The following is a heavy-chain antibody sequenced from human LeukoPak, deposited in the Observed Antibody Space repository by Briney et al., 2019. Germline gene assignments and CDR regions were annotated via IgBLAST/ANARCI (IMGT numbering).Heavy chain of an antibody. D-gene: IGHD4-17*01. CDR3: AHRRYGDYDY. V-gene: IGHV2-5*02. J-gene: IGHJ4*02. CDR1: GFSLSTSGEG. CDR2: MYWDDDK. Sequence: SGPALVKPTQTLTLTCTFSGFSLSTSGEGVGWIRQPPGKALEWLALMYWDDDKRYSPSLRNRLTISKDSSRNHVILTVTDMDPVDTGTYYCAHRRYGDYDYWGQGTLVIVSS.